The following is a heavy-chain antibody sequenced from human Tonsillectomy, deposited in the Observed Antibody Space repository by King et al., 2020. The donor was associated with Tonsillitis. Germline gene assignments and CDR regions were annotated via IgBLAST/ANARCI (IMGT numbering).Heavy chain of an antibody. CDR1: GFTFSDYY. J-gene: IGHJ4*02. D-gene: IGHD6-13*01. CDR3: ARENVYSSSWYRDFDY. CDR2: ISSSSSYT. V-gene: IGHV3-11*05. Sequence: VQLVESGGGLVKPGGSLRLSCAASGFTFSDYYMSWIRQAPGKGLEWVSYISSSSSYTNYADSVKGRFTISRDNAKNSLYLQMNSLRAEDTAVYYCARENVYSSSWYRDFDYWGQGTLVTVSS.